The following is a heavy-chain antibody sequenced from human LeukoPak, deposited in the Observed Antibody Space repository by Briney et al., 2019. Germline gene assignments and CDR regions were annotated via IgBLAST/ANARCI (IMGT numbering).Heavy chain of an antibody. J-gene: IGHJ5*02. V-gene: IGHV4-38-2*02. CDR2: IYHSGTT. CDR1: GYSISSSFY. CDR3: ARLTVGALIWFDP. Sequence: PSETLSLTCSVSGYSISSSFYWGWIRQPPGKGLEWIGSIYHSGTTYKNPSLKSRLTISVDTSKNQFSLKLNSVTASDTAVYYCARLTVGALIWFDPWGQGTLVTVSS. D-gene: IGHD1-26*01.